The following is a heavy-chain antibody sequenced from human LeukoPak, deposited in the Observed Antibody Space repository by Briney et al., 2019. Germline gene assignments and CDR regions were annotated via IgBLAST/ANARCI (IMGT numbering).Heavy chain of an antibody. J-gene: IGHJ4*02. CDR2: MYPGDSDT. CDR1: GYSFTSYW. CDR3: ARLEMATLYYFDY. V-gene: IGHV5-51*01. Sequence: GESLKISCKGSGYSFTSYWIGWVRQMPGKGLEWMGIMYPGDSDTRYSPSLQGQVTISADKSISTAYLQWSSLKASDTAMYYCARLEMATLYYFDYWGQGTLVTVSS. D-gene: IGHD5-24*01.